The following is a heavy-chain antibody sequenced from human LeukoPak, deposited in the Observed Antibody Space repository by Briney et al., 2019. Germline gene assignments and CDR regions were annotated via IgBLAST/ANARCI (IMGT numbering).Heavy chain of an antibody. CDR2: SSGSGGST. CDR1: GLSLNSYG. CDR3: AKQTAVEGGYYHY. D-gene: IGHD5-18*01. Sequence: PGESLRLSCIGSGLSLNSYGMSWARQAPGKGLEWVSSSSGSGGSTYYADSVKGRFTISRDSSENTLYLKMSSLRVEDTAVYFCAKQTAVEGGYYHYWGQGTLVTVSS. V-gene: IGHV3-23*01. J-gene: IGHJ4*02.